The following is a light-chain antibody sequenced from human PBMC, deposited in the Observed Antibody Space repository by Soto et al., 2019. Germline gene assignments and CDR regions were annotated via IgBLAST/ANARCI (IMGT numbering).Light chain of an antibody. CDR1: DLGSKA. J-gene: IGLJ3*02. Sequence: SYELTQTPSVSVAPGKTATITCGGNDLGSKAVHWYQQKPGQAPVLVIFYDDDRPSGIPERFSGSNSENTATLTISRVEAGDEADYYCHVWDSSSDHSVFGGGTKVTVL. CDR2: YDD. CDR3: HVWDSSSDHSV. V-gene: IGLV3-21*04.